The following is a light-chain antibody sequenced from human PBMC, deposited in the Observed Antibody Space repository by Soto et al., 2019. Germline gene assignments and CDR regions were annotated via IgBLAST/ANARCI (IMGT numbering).Light chain of an antibody. CDR2: GTS. J-gene: IGKJ1*01. V-gene: IGKV1-39*01. CDR3: QQSYTTPRT. CDR1: QNIITY. Sequence: DIQMTQSPSSLSASVGDRISITCRASQNIITYLNRYQQKPGRDPNLLIYGTSSLQSGVPSRFSGSGSGTDFTLTISRLQPEDFATYYCQQSYTTPRTVGQGTMVDIK.